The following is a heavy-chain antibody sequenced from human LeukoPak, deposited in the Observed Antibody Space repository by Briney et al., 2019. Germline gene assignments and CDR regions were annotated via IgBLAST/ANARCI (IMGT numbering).Heavy chain of an antibody. CDR2: ISGGGGST. CDR3: AKSRTGSYYPD. V-gene: IGHV3-23*01. D-gene: IGHD3-10*01. Sequence: GGSLRLSCAASGFTFSSYAMSWVRQAPGKGLEWVSAISGGGGSTYYADSVKGRFTISRDNSKNTLYLQMNSLRAEDTAVYYCAKSRTGSYYPDWGQGTLVTVSS. J-gene: IGHJ4*02. CDR1: GFTFSSYA.